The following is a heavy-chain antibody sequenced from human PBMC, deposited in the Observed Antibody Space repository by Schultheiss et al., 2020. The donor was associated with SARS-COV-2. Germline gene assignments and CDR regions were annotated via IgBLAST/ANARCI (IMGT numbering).Heavy chain of an antibody. CDR3: ARGVVPAAIGSNWFDP. CDR2: INPNSGGT. Sequence: ASVKVSCKASGYTFTGYYMHWVRQAPGQGLEWMGWINPNSGGTNYAQKFQGRVTMTRNTSISTAYMELSSLRSEDTAVYYCARGVVPAAIGSNWFDPWGQGTLVTVSS. CDR1: GYTFTGYY. V-gene: IGHV1-2*02. D-gene: IGHD2-2*01. J-gene: IGHJ5*02.